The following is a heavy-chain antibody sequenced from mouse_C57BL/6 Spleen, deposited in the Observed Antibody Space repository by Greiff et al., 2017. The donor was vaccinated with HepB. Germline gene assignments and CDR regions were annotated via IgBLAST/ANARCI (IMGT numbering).Heavy chain of an antibody. V-gene: IGHV5-9-1*02. D-gene: IGHD1-1*01. Sequence: EVKLVESGEGLVKPGGSLKLSCAASGFTFSSYAMSWVRQTPEKRLEWVAYISSGGDYIYYADTVKGRFTIARDNARNTLYLQMSSLKSEDTAMYYCTRGPVVALYYFDYWGQGTTLTVSS. J-gene: IGHJ2*01. CDR2: ISSGGDYI. CDR3: TRGPVVALYYFDY. CDR1: GFTFSSYA.